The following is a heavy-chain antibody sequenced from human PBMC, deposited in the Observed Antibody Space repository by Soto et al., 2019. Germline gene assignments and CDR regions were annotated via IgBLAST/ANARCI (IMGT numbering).Heavy chain of an antibody. Sequence: GASVKVSCKASGGTFSSYAISWVRQAPGQGLEWMGGIIPIFGTANYAQKFQGRVTITADESTSTAYMELSSLRSEDTAVYYCAGKKGITMVRGRTDAFDIWGQGTMVTVSS. D-gene: IGHD3-10*01. J-gene: IGHJ3*02. CDR3: AGKKGITMVRGRTDAFDI. V-gene: IGHV1-69*13. CDR2: IIPIFGTA. CDR1: GGTFSSYA.